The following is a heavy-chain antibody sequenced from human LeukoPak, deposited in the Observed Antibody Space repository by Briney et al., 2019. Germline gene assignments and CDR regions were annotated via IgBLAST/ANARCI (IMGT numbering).Heavy chain of an antibody. V-gene: IGHV1-2*02. CDR2: INPNNGGT. D-gene: IGHD3-10*01. CDR3: ARVSSSYYGSGSYKNWFDP. Sequence: ASVKVSCKASGYTFTGYYINWVRQAPGQGLEWMGWINPNNGGTNSAQKFQGRVTMTRDTSISTTYMELSRLRSDDTAVYYCARVSSSYYGSGSYKNWFDPWGQGTLVTVSS. CDR1: GYTFTGYY. J-gene: IGHJ5*02.